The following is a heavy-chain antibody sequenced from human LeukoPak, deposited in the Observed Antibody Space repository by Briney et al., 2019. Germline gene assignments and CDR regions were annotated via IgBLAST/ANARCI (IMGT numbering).Heavy chain of an antibody. J-gene: IGHJ6*03. V-gene: IGHV4-39*01. D-gene: IGHD3-10*01. Sequence: SETLSLTCTVSGGSISSSSYYWGWVRQPPGKGLEWIGSIYYSGSTYYNPSLKSRVTISVDTSKNQFSLKLSSVTAADTAVYYCARVYGSGSYYNGYYYYYMDVWGKGTTVTISS. CDR2: IYYSGST. CDR3: ARVYGSGSYYNGYYYYYMDV. CDR1: GGSISSSSYY.